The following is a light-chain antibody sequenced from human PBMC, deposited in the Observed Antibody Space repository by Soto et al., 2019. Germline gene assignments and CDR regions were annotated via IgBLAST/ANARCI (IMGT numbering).Light chain of an antibody. CDR3: QQYYNTPLT. V-gene: IGKV4-1*01. J-gene: IGKJ4*01. CDR1: QTVLSSSNNKNY. CDR2: WAS. Sequence: DIVMTQSPDSLTVSLGERATINCRSSQTVLSSSNNKNYLAWYQQKPGQPPKLLIYWASTRQSGVPDRFSGSGSGTDFTPTISGLQAEDVAVYFCQQYYNTPLTFGGGTKVDIK.